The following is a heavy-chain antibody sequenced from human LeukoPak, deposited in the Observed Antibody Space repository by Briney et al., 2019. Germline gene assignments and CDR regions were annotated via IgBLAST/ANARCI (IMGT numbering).Heavy chain of an antibody. CDR1: GFTFSSYA. CDR3: ARLSVVVVPAARQKLFDY. CDR2: ISSSSSYL. V-gene: IGHV3-21*01. D-gene: IGHD2-2*01. J-gene: IGHJ4*02. Sequence: PGGSLRLSCAASGFTFSSYAMSWVRQAPGAGREGASSISSSSSYLYYADSVKGRFTISRDNAKNSLYPQMNSLRAEDTAVYYCARLSVVVVPAARQKLFDYWGQGTLVTVSS.